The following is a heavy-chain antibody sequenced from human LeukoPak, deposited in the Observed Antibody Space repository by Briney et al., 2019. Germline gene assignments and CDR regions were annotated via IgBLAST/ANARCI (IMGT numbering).Heavy chain of an antibody. D-gene: IGHD3-10*01. J-gene: IGHJ4*02. Sequence: GGSLRLSCAASGFTFNNYAMNWVRQAPGKGLEWVSSISGGGETTYYADSAKGRFTISRDNSQNTLYLQMNSLRAEDTAVYYCAKVGSVVQGVTPLDYWGQGTLVTVSS. V-gene: IGHV3-23*01. CDR2: ISGGGETT. CDR3: AKVGSVVQGVTPLDY. CDR1: GFTFNNYA.